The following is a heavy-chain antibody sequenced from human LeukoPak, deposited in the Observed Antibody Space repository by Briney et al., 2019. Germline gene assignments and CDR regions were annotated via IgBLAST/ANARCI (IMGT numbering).Heavy chain of an antibody. D-gene: IGHD1-1*01. J-gene: IGHJ4*02. CDR3: ARTTSYVDY. CDR1: GGSISSGGYS. Sequence: SETLSLTCTVSGGSISSGGYSWSWIRQHPGKGLEWIGYIYYSGSTYYNPSLKSRVTISVDTSKNQFSLKLSSVTAADTAVYYCARTTSYVDYWGQGTLVTVSS. CDR2: IYYSGST. V-gene: IGHV4-31*03.